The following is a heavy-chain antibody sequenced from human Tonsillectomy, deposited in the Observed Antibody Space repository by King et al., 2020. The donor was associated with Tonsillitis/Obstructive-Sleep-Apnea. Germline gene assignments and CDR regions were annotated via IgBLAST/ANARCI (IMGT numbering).Heavy chain of an antibody. CDR3: ARTENVVVVPAAKIYYGMDV. Sequence: VQLQQWGAGLLKPSETLSPTCAVYGGSFSGYYWSWIRQPPGKGLEWIGEINHSGSTNYNPSLKSRVTISVDTSKNQFSLKLSSVTAADTAVYYCARTENVVVVPAAKIYYGMDVWGQGTTVTVSS. J-gene: IGHJ6*02. CDR2: INHSGST. D-gene: IGHD2-2*01. V-gene: IGHV4-34*01. CDR1: GGSFSGYY.